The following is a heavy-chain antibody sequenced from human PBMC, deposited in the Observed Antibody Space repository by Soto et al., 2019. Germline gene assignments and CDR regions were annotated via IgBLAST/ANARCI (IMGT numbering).Heavy chain of an antibody. CDR2: IYYNGNT. CDR3: ARRKPTASLFDY. Sequence: SETLSLTCTVSGGSINSGGYYWSWIRQHPGKGLEWIGYIYYNGNTYYNPSLQSRLTISRDTPKNQFSLKLNSVTAAHTAVYYCARRKPTASLFDYWGHGPLVTVSS. CDR1: GGSINSGGYY. D-gene: IGHD6-25*01. V-gene: IGHV4-31*03. J-gene: IGHJ4*01.